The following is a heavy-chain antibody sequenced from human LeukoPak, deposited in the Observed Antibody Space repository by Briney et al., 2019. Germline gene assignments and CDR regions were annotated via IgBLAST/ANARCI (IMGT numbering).Heavy chain of an antibody. V-gene: IGHV3-30*18. J-gene: IGHJ4*02. Sequence: GGSLRLSCAASGFTFSSYGMHWVRQAPGKGLEWVAVISYDGSNKYYADSVRGRFTISRDNSKNTLYLQMNSLRAEDTAVYYCAKDQQGIRSATAMGYWGQGTLVTVSS. CDR3: AKDQQGIRSATAMGY. D-gene: IGHD2-2*01. CDR1: GFTFSSYG. CDR2: ISYDGSNK.